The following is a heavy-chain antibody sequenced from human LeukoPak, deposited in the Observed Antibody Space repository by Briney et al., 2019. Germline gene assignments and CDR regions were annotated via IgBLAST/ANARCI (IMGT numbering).Heavy chain of an antibody. V-gene: IGHV3-21*01. D-gene: IGHD6-13*01. CDR1: GFTFSSYS. CDR2: ISSSSSYI. Sequence: PGGSLRLSCAASGFTFSSYSMNWVRHAPGKGLEWVSSISSSSSYIYYADSVKGRFTISRDNAKNSLYLQMNSLRAEDTAVYYCARGGRQQLVWGLFDYWGQGTLVTVSS. CDR3: ARGGRQQLVWGLFDY. J-gene: IGHJ4*02.